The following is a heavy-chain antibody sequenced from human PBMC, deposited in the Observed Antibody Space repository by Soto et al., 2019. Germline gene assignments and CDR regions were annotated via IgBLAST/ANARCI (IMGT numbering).Heavy chain of an antibody. J-gene: IGHJ4*02. D-gene: IGHD3-10*01. Sequence: GGSLRLSCAASGFTFSSYAMSWVRQAPGKGLEWVSAISGSGGSTYYADSVKGRFTISRDNSKNTLYLQMNSLRAEDTAVYYCAKDEATPNYYGSGSYHYWGQGTLVTVSS. CDR1: GFTFSSYA. V-gene: IGHV3-23*01. CDR3: AKDEATPNYYGSGSYHY. CDR2: ISGSGGST.